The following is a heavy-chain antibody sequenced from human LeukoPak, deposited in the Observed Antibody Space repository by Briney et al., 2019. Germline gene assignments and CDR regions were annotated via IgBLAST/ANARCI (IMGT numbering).Heavy chain of an antibody. CDR3: ARGPLAVAGTVDY. CDR1: GGSISSGDYY. J-gene: IGHJ4*02. CDR2: IHYSGST. Sequence: SETLSLTCTVSGGSISSGDYYWSWIRQHPGKGLEWIGNIHYSGSTYYNPSLKSRVTISVDTSQNQFSLKLTSVTAADTAVYYCARGPLAVAGTVDYWGQGTLVTVSS. D-gene: IGHD6-19*01. V-gene: IGHV4-31*03.